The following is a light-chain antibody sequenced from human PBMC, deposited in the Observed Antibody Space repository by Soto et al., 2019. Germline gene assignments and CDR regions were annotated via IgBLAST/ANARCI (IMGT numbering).Light chain of an antibody. CDR1: QDISNY. CDR3: QQYENLPT. V-gene: IGKV1-33*01. Sequence: DIQMTQSPSSLSASGKDRVTITCQASQDISNYLNWYQQKPGKAPKLLIYDASTLESGVPSRFSGSGSGTDFTFTISRLQPEDIATYYCQQYENLPTFGQGTRLEI. CDR2: DAS. J-gene: IGKJ5*01.